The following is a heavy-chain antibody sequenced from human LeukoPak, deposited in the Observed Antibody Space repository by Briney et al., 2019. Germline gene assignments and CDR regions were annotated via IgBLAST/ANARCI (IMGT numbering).Heavy chain of an antibody. V-gene: IGHV3-30-3*02. CDR3: AKLSPNTDY. CDR1: GFTFSSYA. Sequence: GGSLRLSCAASGFTFSSYAMHWVRQAPGKGLEWVAVISYDGSNKYYADSVKGRFTISRDNSKNTLYLQMNSLRAEDTAVYYCAKLSPNTDYWGQGTLVTVSS. CDR2: ISYDGSNK. J-gene: IGHJ4*02.